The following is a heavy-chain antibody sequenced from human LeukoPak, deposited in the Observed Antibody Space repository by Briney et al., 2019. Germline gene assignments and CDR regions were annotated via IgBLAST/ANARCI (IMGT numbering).Heavy chain of an antibody. CDR3: ARDRGMGRAYNWFDP. D-gene: IGHD3-10*01. J-gene: IGHJ5*02. CDR1: GGSISRGTYY. Sequence: PSETLSLTCTVSGGSISRGTYYWGWIRQPPGKGLQWIGSISYSGNTYSNPSLASRVTMSVDTSKNQFSLKLSSVTAADTAVYYCARDRGMGRAYNWFDPWGQGTLVTVSS. V-gene: IGHV4-39*07. CDR2: ISYSGNT.